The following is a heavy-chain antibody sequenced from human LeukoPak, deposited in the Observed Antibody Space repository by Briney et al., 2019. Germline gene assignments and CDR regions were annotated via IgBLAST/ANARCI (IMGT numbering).Heavy chain of an antibody. Sequence: SETLSLTCTVSGYSISSGYYWGWLRQPPGKGLEWIGSIYHSGSTYYNPSLKSRDTISVDTSKNQFSLKLSSVTAADTAVYYCARATAMVLFDYWGQGTLVTVSS. D-gene: IGHD5-18*01. CDR1: GYSISSGYY. CDR3: ARATAMVLFDY. V-gene: IGHV4-38-2*02. CDR2: IYHSGST. J-gene: IGHJ4*02.